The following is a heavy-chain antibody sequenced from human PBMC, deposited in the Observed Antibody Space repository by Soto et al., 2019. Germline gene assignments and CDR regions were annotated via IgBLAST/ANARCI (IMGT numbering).Heavy chain of an antibody. CDR2: FYPGDSDT. D-gene: IGHD3-10*01. CDR1: VYRFTSYW. J-gene: IGHJ6*02. Sequence: GASLKISCQGCVYRFTSYWIGWVRQIPGKGLEWMGIFYPGDSDTRYSPSFQGQATISADKSISTAYLQWSSLKASDTAMYYCAGGGVRGVITRTRDYYGMDVWGQGTTVTVSS. CDR3: AGGGVRGVITRTRDYYGMDV. V-gene: IGHV5-51*01.